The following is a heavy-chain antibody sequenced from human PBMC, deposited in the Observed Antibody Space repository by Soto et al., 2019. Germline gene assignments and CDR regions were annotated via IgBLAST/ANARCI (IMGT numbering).Heavy chain of an antibody. D-gene: IGHD2-15*01. CDR2: IWYDGSNK. CDR1: GFTFSSYG. V-gene: IGHV3-33*01. CDR3: ARGYCSGGSCYAPDY. J-gene: IGHJ4*02. Sequence: QVQLVESGGGVVQPGRSLRLSCAASGFTFSSYGMHWVRQAPGKGLEWVAVIWYDGSNKYYADSVKGRFTISRDNSKNRLYLQMNSLRAEDTAVYYCARGYCSGGSCYAPDYWGQGTLVTVSS.